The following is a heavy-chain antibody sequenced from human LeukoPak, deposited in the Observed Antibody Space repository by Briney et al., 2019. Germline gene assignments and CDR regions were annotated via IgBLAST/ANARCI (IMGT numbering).Heavy chain of an antibody. Sequence: SVKVSCKTSGGIITNYAISWVRQAPGQGLEWVGVIIPIFGTSNYAQKFQGRVTITADKSTNTPYMELSSLRSEDTAVYYCARVAAAIPRWYFDLWGRGTLVTVSS. J-gene: IGHJ2*01. CDR1: GGIITNYA. V-gene: IGHV1-69*06. CDR3: ARVAAAIPRWYFDL. D-gene: IGHD2-2*01. CDR2: IIPIFGTS.